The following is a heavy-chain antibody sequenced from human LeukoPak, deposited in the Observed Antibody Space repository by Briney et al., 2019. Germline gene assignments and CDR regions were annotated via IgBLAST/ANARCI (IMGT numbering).Heavy chain of an antibody. J-gene: IGHJ4*02. V-gene: IGHV3-30*02. CDR2: IRYDGSNK. CDR1: GFTFSSYG. Sequence: GGSLRLSCAASGFTFSSYGMHWVRQAPGKGLEWVAFIRYDGSNKYYADSVKGRFTISRDNSKNTLYLQMNSLRAEDTAVYYCARAFGWNDAEDYWGQGTLVTVSS. D-gene: IGHD1-1*01. CDR3: ARAFGWNDAEDY.